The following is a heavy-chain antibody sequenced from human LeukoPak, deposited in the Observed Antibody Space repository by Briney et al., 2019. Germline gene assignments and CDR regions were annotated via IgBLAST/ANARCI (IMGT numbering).Heavy chain of an antibody. J-gene: IGHJ4*02. CDR2: ISGGGGST. V-gene: IGHV3-23*01. Sequence: GGSLRLSCAASGFTFSRNAMSWVRQAPGKGLEWVSAISGGGGSTCYADSVKGRFTISRDNSKNTLCLQMNSLRAEDTAVYYCAKFPKSESYFDYWGQGTLVTVSS. CDR1: GFTFSRNA. D-gene: IGHD3-3*01. CDR3: AKFPKSESYFDY.